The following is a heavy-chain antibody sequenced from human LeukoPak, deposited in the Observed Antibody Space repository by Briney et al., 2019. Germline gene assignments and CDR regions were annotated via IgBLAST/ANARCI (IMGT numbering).Heavy chain of an antibody. CDR2: INPNSGGT. Sequence: ASVKVSCKASGYTSTGYYMHWVRQAPGQGLEWMGWINPNSGGTNYAQKFQGRVTMTRDTSISTAYMELSRLRSDDTAVYYCARDYYDSSAAYFDYWGQGTLVTVSS. D-gene: IGHD3-22*01. CDR1: GYTSTGYY. V-gene: IGHV1-2*02. J-gene: IGHJ4*02. CDR3: ARDYYDSSAAYFDY.